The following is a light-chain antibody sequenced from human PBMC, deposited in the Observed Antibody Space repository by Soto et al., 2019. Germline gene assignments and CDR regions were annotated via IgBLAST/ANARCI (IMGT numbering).Light chain of an antibody. J-gene: IGKJ1*01. CDR3: QQYNNWPPWT. Sequence: IMMNQSPVTLSVTPGERATLSCRASQSVSSNLAWYQQKPGQAPRLLIYGASTRATGIPARFSGSGSGTEFTLTISSLQSEDFAVYYCQQYNNWPPWTFGQGTKVDI. CDR2: GAS. V-gene: IGKV3-15*01. CDR1: QSVSSN.